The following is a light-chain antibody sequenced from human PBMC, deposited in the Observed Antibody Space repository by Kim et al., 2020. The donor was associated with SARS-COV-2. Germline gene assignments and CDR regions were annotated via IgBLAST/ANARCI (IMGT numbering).Light chain of an antibody. CDR1: SLRTYY. Sequence: VALGQTVRITCQGDSLRTYYATWYQQKPGQAPIVVIYGKNNRPSGIPDRFSGSSSGDTASLTITGTQAGDEADYYCNSRGSNDNVLFGGGTQLTVL. CDR3: NSRGSNDNVL. J-gene: IGLJ2*01. CDR2: GKN. V-gene: IGLV3-19*01.